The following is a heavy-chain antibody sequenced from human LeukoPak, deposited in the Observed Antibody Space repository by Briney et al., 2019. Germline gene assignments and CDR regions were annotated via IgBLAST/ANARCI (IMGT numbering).Heavy chain of an antibody. CDR3: ARDTTGTTKNAFDI. CDR1: GFTFSSYA. CDR2: IYYSGST. D-gene: IGHD1-1*01. Sequence: GSLRLSCAASGFTFSSYAMHWIRQPPGKGLEWIGSIYYSGSTYYNPSLKSRVTISVDTSKNQFSLKLSSVTAADTAVYYCARDTTGTTKNAFDIWGQGTMVTVSS. V-gene: IGHV4-39*07. J-gene: IGHJ3*02.